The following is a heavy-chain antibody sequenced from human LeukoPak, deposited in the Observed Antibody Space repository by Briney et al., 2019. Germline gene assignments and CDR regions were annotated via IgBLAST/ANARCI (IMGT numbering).Heavy chain of an antibody. Sequence: GGSLRLSCAASGMTFSDAWMSWVRQAPGKGLEWLGRIKTKSDGGTADYVAPVKGRFTISRDDSKNTLYLQMNSLKTEDTAVYYCTTDRYWGGLDYWGQGTLVTVSS. CDR2: IKTKSDGGTA. CDR3: TTDRYWGGLDY. D-gene: IGHD2-15*01. V-gene: IGHV3-15*01. CDR1: GMTFSDAW. J-gene: IGHJ4*02.